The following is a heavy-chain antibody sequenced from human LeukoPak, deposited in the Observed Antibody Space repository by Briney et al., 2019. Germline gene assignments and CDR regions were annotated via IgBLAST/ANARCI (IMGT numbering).Heavy chain of an antibody. CDR1: GFTFSSYS. V-gene: IGHV3-21*01. CDR3: AIMYYDSSGYYSPEYFQH. D-gene: IGHD3-22*01. Sequence: GGSLRLSCAASGFTFSSYSMNWVRQAPGKGLEWVSSISSSSSYIYYADSVKGRFTISRDNAKNSLYLQMNSLRAEDTAVYYCAIMYYDSSGYYSPEYFQHWGQGTLVTVSS. CDR2: ISSSSSYI. J-gene: IGHJ1*01.